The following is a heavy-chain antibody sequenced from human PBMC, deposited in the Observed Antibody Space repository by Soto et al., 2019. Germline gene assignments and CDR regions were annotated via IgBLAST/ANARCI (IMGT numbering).Heavy chain of an antibody. V-gene: IGHV1-69*04. CDR1: GGTFSAYT. CDR2: IIPTLPLA. D-gene: IGHD3-9*01. J-gene: IGHJ5*02. Sequence: GASVKVSCKASGGTFSAYTISWVRQAPGQGLEWMGRIIPTLPLANYAQTFRGRLTITADKSTNTAYMELRSLRSDDTAVYYCAREGYLRYFDWLLSGRWFDPWGQGTLVTVSS. CDR3: AREGYLRYFDWLLSGRWFDP.